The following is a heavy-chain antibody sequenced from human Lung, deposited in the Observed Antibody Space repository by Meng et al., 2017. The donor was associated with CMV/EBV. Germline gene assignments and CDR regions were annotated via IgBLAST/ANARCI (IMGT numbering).Heavy chain of an antibody. CDR3: ARDPRGDGGVTVDY. J-gene: IGHJ4*02. D-gene: IGHD5-24*01. V-gene: IGHV3-7*01. CDR1: GFNFNNYW. CDR2: INEDGSET. Sequence: GGSLRLSCVGSGFNFNNYWMNWVRQAPGKGLEWVANINEDGSETYYLDSVKGRFTISRDNAKNSLFLQMNSLRADDTAVYYCARDPRGDGGVTVDYWGQGXIVTVSS.